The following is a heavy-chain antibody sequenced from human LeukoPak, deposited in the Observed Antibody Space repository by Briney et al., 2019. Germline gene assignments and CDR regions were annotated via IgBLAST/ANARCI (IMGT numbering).Heavy chain of an antibody. J-gene: IGHJ6*02. CDR1: GGSISSGGYY. CDR2: IYTSGST. V-gene: IGHV4-61*02. D-gene: IGHD2-15*01. Sequence: SQTLSLTCTVSGGSISSGGYYWSWIRQPAGKGLEWIGRIYTSGSTNYNPSLKSRVTISVDTSKNQFSLKLSSVTAADTAVYYCAREDCSGGSCYSYYYYGMDVWGQGTTVTVSS. CDR3: AREDCSGGSCYSYYYYGMDV.